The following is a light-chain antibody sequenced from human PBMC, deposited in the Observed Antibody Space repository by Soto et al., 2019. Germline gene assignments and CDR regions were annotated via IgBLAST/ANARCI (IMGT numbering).Light chain of an antibody. J-gene: IGLJ2*01. CDR2: DVT. V-gene: IGLV2-14*01. CDR3: TSYTTSSTLV. CDR1: SSDIGTYNS. Sequence: QSALTQPASVSGSPGQSITISCTGTSSDIGTYNSVSWYQQHAGKVPKLMIYDVTNRPSGVSDRFSGSKSGNTAPLTISGLQAEDGADYYCTSYTTSSTLVFGGGTKVTVL.